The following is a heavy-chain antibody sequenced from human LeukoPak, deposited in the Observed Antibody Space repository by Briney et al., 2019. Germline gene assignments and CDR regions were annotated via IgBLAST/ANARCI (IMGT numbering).Heavy chain of an antibody. J-gene: IGHJ4*02. CDR3: ARERPSHYFDY. V-gene: IGHV1-46*01. Sequence: ASVTVSCKASGYTFTSYYMHWVRQAPGQGLEWMGIINPSGGSTSYAQKFQGRVTMTRDMSTSTVYMELSSLRSADTAVYYCARERPSHYFDYWGQGTLVTVSS. CDR1: GYTFTSYY. CDR2: INPSGGST.